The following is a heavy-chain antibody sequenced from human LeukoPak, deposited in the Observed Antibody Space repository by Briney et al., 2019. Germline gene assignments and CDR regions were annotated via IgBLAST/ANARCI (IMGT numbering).Heavy chain of an antibody. CDR2: ISGSGGFT. V-gene: IGHV3-23*01. D-gene: IGHD3-22*01. CDR3: AKEAHSSGYQDY. J-gene: IGHJ4*02. CDR1: GFTFSSYA. Sequence: GGSLRLSCAASGFTFSSYAMSWVRQAPGKGLEWVSAISGSGGFTYYADSVKGRFTISRDNSKNTLYLQVNSLRAEDTALYYCAKEAHSSGYQDYWGQGTLVTVSS.